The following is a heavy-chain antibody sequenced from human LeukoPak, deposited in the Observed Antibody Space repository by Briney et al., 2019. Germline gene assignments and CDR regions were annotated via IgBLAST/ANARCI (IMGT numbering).Heavy chain of an antibody. J-gene: IGHJ5*02. Sequence: PSETLSLTCTVSGGSISSSSYYWGWIRQPPGKGLEWIGNIYYSGSTYYNPSLESRVTMSLDTSKNQFSLKLSSVAAADTAVYYCARDENGYVWVSFRAWGQGTLVTVSS. D-gene: IGHD3-16*02. CDR2: IYYSGST. V-gene: IGHV4-39*07. CDR3: ARDENGYVWVSFRA. CDR1: GGSISSSSYY.